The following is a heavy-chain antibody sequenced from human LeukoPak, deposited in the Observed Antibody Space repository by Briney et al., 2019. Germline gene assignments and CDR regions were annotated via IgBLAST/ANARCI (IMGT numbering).Heavy chain of an antibody. Sequence: ASVRVSCKASGYTFTTYAIHWVRQAPGQRLEWMGWISTYSDNRGYSPKFQGTVTITTDTSASTAYMELSSLRSEDTAVYYCARDRSSFSYAFDIWGQGTMVTVSS. CDR1: GYTFTTYA. CDR2: ISTYSDNR. D-gene: IGHD6-6*01. CDR3: ARDRSSFSYAFDI. J-gene: IGHJ3*02. V-gene: IGHV1-3*04.